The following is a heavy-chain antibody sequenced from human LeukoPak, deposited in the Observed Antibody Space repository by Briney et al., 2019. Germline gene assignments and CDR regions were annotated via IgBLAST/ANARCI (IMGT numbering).Heavy chain of an antibody. CDR1: GYTFTGYY. CDR3: ARPRNYGDYQNWFDP. Sequence: GASVKVSCKASGYTFTGYYMHWVRQAPGQGLEWMGWINPNSGGTNYAQKIQGRVTMTRDTSISTAYMELSRLRSDDTAVYYCARPRNYGDYQNWFDPWGQGNPGHRLL. V-gene: IGHV1-2*02. J-gene: IGHJ5*02. D-gene: IGHD4-17*01. CDR2: INPNSGGT.